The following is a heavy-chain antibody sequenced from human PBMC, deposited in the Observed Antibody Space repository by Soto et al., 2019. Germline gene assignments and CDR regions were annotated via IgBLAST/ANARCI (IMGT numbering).Heavy chain of an antibody. V-gene: IGHV3-23*01. Sequence: GGSLRLSCAASGFTFSSYAMSWVRQAPGKGLEWVSAISGSGGSTYYADSVKGRFTISRDNSKNTLYLQMNSLRAEDTAVYYGAKPYDCVWGSFLVNWGQGTLVTVSS. CDR2: ISGSGGST. D-gene: IGHD3-16*01. J-gene: IGHJ4*02. CDR3: AKPYDCVWGSFLVN. CDR1: GFTFSSYA.